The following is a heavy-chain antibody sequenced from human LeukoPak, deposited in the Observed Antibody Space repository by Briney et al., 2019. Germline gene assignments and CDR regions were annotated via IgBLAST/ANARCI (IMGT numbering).Heavy chain of an antibody. CDR2: SNDSGGT. V-gene: IGHV4-34*01. D-gene: IGHD2-2*01. Sequence: SETLSLTCAVYGGTFSGYYWSWIRQPPGKRLEWVGESNDSGGTNYNPSLKSRVTISADKSKNQVSLKLTSVTAADTAVYYCARPAATNYYYYYMDVWGKGTTVTVSS. J-gene: IGHJ6*03. CDR1: GGTFSGYY. CDR3: ARPAATNYYYYYMDV.